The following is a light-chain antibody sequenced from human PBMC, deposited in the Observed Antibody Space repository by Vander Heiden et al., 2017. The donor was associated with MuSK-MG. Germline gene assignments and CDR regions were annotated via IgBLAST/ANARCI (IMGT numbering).Light chain of an antibody. CDR3: AAWDDSLNALV. Sequence: QSVLTQPPSASGAPGQRVVISCSGSTSNIGATIFNWYQHFPGTAPKFLIYRNDQRASGVPDRFSASKSGTSASLAISGLQAEDEADYYCAAWDDSLNALVFGSGTKVTVL. CDR1: TSNIGATI. V-gene: IGLV1-44*01. J-gene: IGLJ1*01. CDR2: RND.